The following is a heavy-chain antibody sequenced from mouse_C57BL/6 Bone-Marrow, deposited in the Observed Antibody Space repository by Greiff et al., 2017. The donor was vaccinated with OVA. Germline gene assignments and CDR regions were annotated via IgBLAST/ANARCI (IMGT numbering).Heavy chain of an antibody. CDR3: ARPYYYGSSPYWYFDV. D-gene: IGHD1-1*01. V-gene: IGHV5-12*01. CDR1: GFTFSDYY. CDR2: ISNGGGST. Sequence: LVESGGGLVQPGGSLKLSCAASGFTFSDYYMYWVRQTPEKRLEWVAYISNGGGSTYYPDTVKGRFTISRDNAKNTLYLQMSRLKSEDTAMYYCARPYYYGSSPYWYFDVWGTGTTVTVSS. J-gene: IGHJ1*03.